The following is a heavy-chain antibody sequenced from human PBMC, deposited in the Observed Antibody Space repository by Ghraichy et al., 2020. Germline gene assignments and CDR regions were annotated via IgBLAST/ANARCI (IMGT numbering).Heavy chain of an antibody. Sequence: GGSLRLSCAASGFTFSSYSMNWVRQAPGKGLEWVSSISSSTTYIYYADSVKGRFTISRDNAKNSLYLQMNSLRAEDTAVYYCARDRVRFLDRGGYHGMDVWGQGTTVTVAS. CDR3: ARDRVRFLDRGGYHGMDV. V-gene: IGHV3-21*01. CDR1: GFTFSSYS. CDR2: ISSSTTYI. D-gene: IGHD3-3*01. J-gene: IGHJ6*02.